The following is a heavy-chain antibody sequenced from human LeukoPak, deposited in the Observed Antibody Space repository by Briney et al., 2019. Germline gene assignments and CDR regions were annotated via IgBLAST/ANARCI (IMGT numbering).Heavy chain of an antibody. CDR3: AKYSYGSGTSFDP. CDR1: GFTLSSYA. J-gene: IGHJ5*01. D-gene: IGHD3-10*01. CDR2: IRTDGSEK. Sequence: PGGSLRLSCAASGFTLSSYAMSWVRQAPGKGLEWVANIRTDGSEKHYVDSVKGRFTISRDNAKNSLYLQMTSLRGEDTAVYFCAKYSYGSGTSFDPWGQGTLVTVSS. V-gene: IGHV3-7*01.